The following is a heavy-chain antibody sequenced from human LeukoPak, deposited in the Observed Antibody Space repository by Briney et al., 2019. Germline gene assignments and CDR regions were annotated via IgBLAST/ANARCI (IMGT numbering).Heavy chain of an antibody. D-gene: IGHD3-22*01. CDR3: AKDRGRYYDSSGYAPFDY. CDR2: ISGSGGST. Sequence: GGSLRLSCAASGFTFSSYAMSWVRQAPGKGLEWVSAISGSGGSTYYADSVKGRFTISGDNSKNTLYLQMNSLRAEDTAVYYCAKDRGRYYDSSGYAPFDYWGQGTLVTVSS. CDR1: GFTFSSYA. J-gene: IGHJ4*02. V-gene: IGHV3-23*01.